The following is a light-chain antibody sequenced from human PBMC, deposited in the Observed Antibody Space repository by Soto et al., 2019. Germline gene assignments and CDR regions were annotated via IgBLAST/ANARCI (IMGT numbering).Light chain of an antibody. CDR3: QQYDNWPIT. Sequence: IVLTQSPATLSVSPGDRATLSCRASQSVNINLAWYQQKPGQAPRLLIYGASTRATGLPARFSGSGSGTEFTLIISSLQSEDSAVYYCQQYDNWPITFGQGTRLEIK. V-gene: IGKV3D-15*01. CDR1: QSVNIN. CDR2: GAS. J-gene: IGKJ5*01.